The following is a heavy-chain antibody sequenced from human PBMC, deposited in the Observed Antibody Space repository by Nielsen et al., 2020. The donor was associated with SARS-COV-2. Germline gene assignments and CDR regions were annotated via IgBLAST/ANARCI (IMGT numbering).Heavy chain of an antibody. CDR3: ARHRIYCSGGSCYSFWFDP. J-gene: IGHJ5*02. CDR1: GGSISSSSYY. CDR2: IYYSGST. D-gene: IGHD2-15*01. V-gene: IGHV4-39*01. Sequence: SETLSLTCTVSGGSISSSSYYWGWIRQPPGKGLEWIGSIYYSGSTYYNPSLKSRFTISVDTSKNQFSLKLSSVTAADTAVYYCARHRIYCSGGSCYSFWFDPWGQGTLVTVSS.